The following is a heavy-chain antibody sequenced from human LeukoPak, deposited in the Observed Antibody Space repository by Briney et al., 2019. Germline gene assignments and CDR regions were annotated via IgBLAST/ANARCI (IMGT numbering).Heavy chain of an antibody. CDR1: GGSISSSSYY. D-gene: IGHD5-18*01. V-gene: IGHV4-39*01. CDR2: IYYSGST. CDR3: ARHAPPYSNYGMDV. J-gene: IGHJ6*02. Sequence: SETLSLTCTVSGGSISSSSYYWGWIRQPPGKGLEWIGSIYYSGSTYYNPSLKSRVTISVDTSKNQFSLKLSSVTAADTAVYYCARHAPPYSNYGMDVWGQGITVTVSS.